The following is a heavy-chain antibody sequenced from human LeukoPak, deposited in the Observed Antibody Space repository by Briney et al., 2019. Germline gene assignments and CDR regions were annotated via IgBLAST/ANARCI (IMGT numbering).Heavy chain of an antibody. CDR2: IYHSGSF. V-gene: IGHV4-38-2*02. Sequence: SETLSLTCTVSGYSISGGYYWGWSRQPPGKGLEGIGSIYHSGSFFYNPSVKSRVTVSVDTSKNQFSLQLNSVTAADTAVYYCGRGVGMQLWLLQLFEYWGQGTLVTVSS. D-gene: IGHD5-18*01. J-gene: IGHJ4*02. CDR1: GYSISGGYY. CDR3: GRGVGMQLWLLQLFEY.